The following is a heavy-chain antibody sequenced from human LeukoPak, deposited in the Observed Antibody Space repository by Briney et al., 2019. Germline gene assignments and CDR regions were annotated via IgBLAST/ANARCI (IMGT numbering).Heavy chain of an antibody. J-gene: IGHJ4*02. CDR1: GFTFSSYS. CDR3: ARGGSGWVHF. Sequence: GGSLRLSCAASGFTFSSYSMNWVRQAPGKGLEWVSSISSSSSYIYYADSVKGRFTISRDNAKNSLFLQMNSLRTEDTAVYYCARGGSGWVHFWGQGTLVTVSS. V-gene: IGHV3-21*01. CDR2: ISSSSSYI. D-gene: IGHD6-25*01.